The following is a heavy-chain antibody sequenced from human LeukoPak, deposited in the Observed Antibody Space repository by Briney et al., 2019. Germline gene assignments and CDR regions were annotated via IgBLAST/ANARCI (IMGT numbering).Heavy chain of an antibody. CDR2: VFHNGDS. D-gene: IGHD2-2*01. Sequence: SGTLSLTCTVSGASVRSHYWSWIRQPPGKGLECIENVFHNGDSSFAPSLTSRVTMSVDTSKNQFSLNLNSVTAADTAVYYCASKPIVPASQGHYFETWGQGILVTVSS. V-gene: IGHV4-59*02. J-gene: IGHJ1*01. CDR3: ASKPIVPASQGHYFET. CDR1: GASVRSHY.